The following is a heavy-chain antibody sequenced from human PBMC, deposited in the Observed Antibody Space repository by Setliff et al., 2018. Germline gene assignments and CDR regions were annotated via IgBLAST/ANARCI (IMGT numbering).Heavy chain of an antibody. Sequence: SETLSLTCAVSGYSISSGYYWGWIRQSPGKGLEWIGSIYHSGSTYYNPSLKSRVTISVDTSKNQFSLKLSSATAADTAVYYCASTIAAAGTAADYWGQGTLVTVSS. D-gene: IGHD6-13*01. V-gene: IGHV4-38-2*01. CDR1: GYSISSGYY. CDR3: ASTIAAAGTAADY. CDR2: IYHSGST. J-gene: IGHJ4*02.